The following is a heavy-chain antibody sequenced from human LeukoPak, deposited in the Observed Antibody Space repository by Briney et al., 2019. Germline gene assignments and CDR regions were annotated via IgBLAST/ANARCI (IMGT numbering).Heavy chain of an antibody. D-gene: IGHD3-10*01. J-gene: IGHJ3*02. V-gene: IGHV5-51*01. CDR1: GYSFTSYW. Sequence: GESLKISCKGPGYSFTSYWIGWVRQMPGKGLEWMGIIYPGDSDTRYSPSLQGHVTISVDKSINTAYLQWSSLRASDTAIYYCARDMIRGVFAFDIWGQGTMVTVSS. CDR3: ARDMIRGVFAFDI. CDR2: IYPGDSDT.